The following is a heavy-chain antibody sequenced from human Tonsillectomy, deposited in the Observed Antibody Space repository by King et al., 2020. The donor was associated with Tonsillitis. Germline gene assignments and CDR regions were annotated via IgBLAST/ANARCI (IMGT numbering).Heavy chain of an antibody. CDR1: GFTFSSYA. J-gene: IGHJ4*02. CDR2: IYSGGSST. CDR3: AKTDGYSYGYDY. D-gene: IGHD5-18*01. Sequence: VQLVESGGGLVQPGGSLRLSCAASGFTFSSYAMSWVRQAPGKGLEWVSVIYSGGSSTYYADSVKGRFTISRDNSKNTLYLQMNSLRAEDTAVYYCAKTDGYSYGYDYRGQGTLVTVSS. V-gene: IGHV3-23*03.